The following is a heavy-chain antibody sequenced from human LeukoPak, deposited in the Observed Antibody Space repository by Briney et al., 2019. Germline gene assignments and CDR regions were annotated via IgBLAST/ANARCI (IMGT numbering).Heavy chain of an antibody. Sequence: PSETLSLTCTVSGGSISSYYWSWIRQPPGKGLEWIGYIYYSGSTNYNPSLKSRVTISVDTSKNQFSLELSSVTAADTAVYYCAREDDSSGYYFDYWGQGTLVTVSS. CDR1: GGSISSYY. D-gene: IGHD3-22*01. J-gene: IGHJ4*02. V-gene: IGHV4-59*01. CDR3: AREDDSSGYYFDY. CDR2: IYYSGST.